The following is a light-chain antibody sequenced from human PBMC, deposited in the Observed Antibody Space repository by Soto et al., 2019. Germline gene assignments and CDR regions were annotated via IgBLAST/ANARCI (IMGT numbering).Light chain of an antibody. V-gene: IGKV3-20*01. CDR3: QLYGASPKYT. CDR2: DAS. J-gene: IGKJ5*01. Sequence: EIVMTQSPATLSVSPGEVATLSCRASQSVSSNLAWYLQKPGQAPRLLTYDASTRTTGVPDRFSGSGSGTDFTLTISRLEPEDFAVYYCQLYGASPKYTFGQGTRLEIK. CDR1: QSVSSN.